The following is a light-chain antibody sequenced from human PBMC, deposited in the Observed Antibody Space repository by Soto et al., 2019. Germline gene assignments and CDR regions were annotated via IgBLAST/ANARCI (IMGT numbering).Light chain of an antibody. CDR2: DVS. J-gene: IGKJ3*01. V-gene: IGKV3-11*01. CDR1: QSVTKY. Sequence: EVVLTQSPATLSLSPGERATLSCRASQSVTKYLAWYQQKPGQALRLLISDVSKRATGIPARFSGSGSATDFTLTISRLEPEDFAVYYCQQYGSSQFTFGPGTKLNIK. CDR3: QQYGSSQFT.